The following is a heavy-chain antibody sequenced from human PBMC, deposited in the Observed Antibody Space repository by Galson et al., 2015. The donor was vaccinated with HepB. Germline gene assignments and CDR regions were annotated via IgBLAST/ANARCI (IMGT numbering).Heavy chain of an antibody. V-gene: IGHV3-33*01. CDR2: IWYDGSNK. CDR3: AREGHCSSTSCYPDFDC. CDR1: GFTFSSYG. D-gene: IGHD2-2*01. Sequence: SLRLSCAASGFTFSSYGMHWVRQAPGKGLEWVAVIWYDGSNKYYADSVKGRFTISRDNSKNTLYLQMNSLRAEDTAVYYCAREGHCSSTSCYPDFDCWGQGTLVTVSS. J-gene: IGHJ4*02.